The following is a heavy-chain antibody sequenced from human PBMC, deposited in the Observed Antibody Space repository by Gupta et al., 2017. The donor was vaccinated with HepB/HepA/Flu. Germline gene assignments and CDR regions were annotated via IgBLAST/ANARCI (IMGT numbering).Heavy chain of an antibody. J-gene: IGHJ4*02. Sequence: EVQLLESGGGLVQPGGSLRLSCVASGFTFSNYAMNWVRQAPGKGLQWVSIITGSGDTTYYADSVKGRFTISRDTSKNTLFLQMNSLRAEDTAVYYCAKGIVVAATGYFDYWGRGTLVTVSS. D-gene: IGHD3-22*01. CDR3: AKGIVVAATGYFDY. CDR2: ITGSGDTT. CDR1: GFTFSNYA. V-gene: IGHV3-23*01.